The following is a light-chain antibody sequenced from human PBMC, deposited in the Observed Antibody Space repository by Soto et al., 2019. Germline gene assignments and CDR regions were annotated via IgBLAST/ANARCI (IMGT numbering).Light chain of an antibody. J-gene: IGKJ4*01. V-gene: IGKV3-15*01. CDR2: GTS. CDR1: QSVSSN. CDR3: QQNNRWPLT. Sequence: EIVLTQSPATLSVSPGDSATLSCRASQSVSSNLAWYQQKPGLPPRLLIYGTSTRATGTPARFIGSGSGTEFTLTISSLQSEDSAGYHCQQNNRWPLTFGGGTKVEI.